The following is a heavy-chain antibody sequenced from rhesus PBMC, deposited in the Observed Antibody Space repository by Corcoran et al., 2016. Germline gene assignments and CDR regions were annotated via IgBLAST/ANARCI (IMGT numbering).Heavy chain of an antibody. CDR2: ITYSGRT. V-gene: IGHV4-122*02. J-gene: IGHJ4*01. CDR3: ARGYGSSPCDY. D-gene: IGHD4-29*01. CDR1: GGSISMGYYY. Sequence: QVQLQESGPGLVKPSETLSLTCAVSGGSISMGYYYWSWIRLPPGKGLEWIGYITYSGRTIYNPSLKSRVTISRDTSKNQFYLKRSAVTAADTAVYYCARGYGSSPCDYGVQGVLVTVSS.